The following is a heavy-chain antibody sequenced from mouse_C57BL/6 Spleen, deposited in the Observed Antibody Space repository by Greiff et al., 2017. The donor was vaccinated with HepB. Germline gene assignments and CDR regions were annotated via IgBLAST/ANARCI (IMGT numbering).Heavy chain of an antibody. CDR1: GYTFTDYY. Sequence: EVQLQQSGPELVKPGASVKISCKASGYTFTDYYMNWVKQSHGKSLEWIGDINPNNGGTSYNQKFKGKATLTVDKSSSTAYMELRSLTSEDSAVYYCARGLRSGGFAYWGQGTLVTVSA. D-gene: IGHD1-1*01. CDR2: INPNNGGT. V-gene: IGHV1-26*01. J-gene: IGHJ3*01. CDR3: ARGLRSGGFAY.